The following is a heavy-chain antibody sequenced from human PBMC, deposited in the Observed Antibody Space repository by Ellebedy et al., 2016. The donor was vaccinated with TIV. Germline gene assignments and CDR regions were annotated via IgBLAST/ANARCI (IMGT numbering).Heavy chain of an antibody. CDR3: TQDLTPGGADV. CDR2: FYCETGVV. Sequence: GGSLRLXXVASGFTCERYAIHWVRQAPGKGLEWVSGFYCETGVVGYADSVQGRFTLSRDNAKNSLYLQMNTLRSEDTALYYCTQDLTPGGADVWGQGTTVTVSS. D-gene: IGHD3-9*01. CDR1: GFTCERYA. J-gene: IGHJ6*02. V-gene: IGHV3-9*01.